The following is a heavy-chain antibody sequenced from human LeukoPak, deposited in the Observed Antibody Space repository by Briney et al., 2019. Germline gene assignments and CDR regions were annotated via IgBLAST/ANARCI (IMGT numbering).Heavy chain of an antibody. D-gene: IGHD3-10*01. CDR2: VSAGGSGT. J-gene: IGHJ5*02. CDR3: AKGSLARPNWFDP. CDR1: GFTFSSHA. Sequence: GGSLRLSCAASGFTFSSHAMSWARQAPGKGLEWVSSVSAGGSGTYYADSVKGRFTISRDNSKNTLYLQMNSLRAEDTAVYYCAKGSLARPNWFDPRGQGTLVTVSS. V-gene: IGHV3-23*01.